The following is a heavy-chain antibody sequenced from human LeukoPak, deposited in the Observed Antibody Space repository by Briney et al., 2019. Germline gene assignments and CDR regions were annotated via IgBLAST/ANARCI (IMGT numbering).Heavy chain of an antibody. J-gene: IGHJ4*02. Sequence: SETLSLTCAVYGGSFSGYYWSWIRQPPGKGLEWIGEINHSGSTNYNPSLKSRVTISVDTSKNQFSLKLSSVTATDTAVYYCAFDTAMATGWGPGTLVTVSS. CDR2: INHSGST. CDR3: AFDTAMATG. CDR1: GGSFSGYY. V-gene: IGHV4-34*01. D-gene: IGHD5-18*01.